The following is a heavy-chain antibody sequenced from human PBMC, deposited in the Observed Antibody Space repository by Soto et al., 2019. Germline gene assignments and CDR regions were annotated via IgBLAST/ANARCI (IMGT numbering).Heavy chain of an antibody. CDR2: IKSKTDGDTT. D-gene: IGHD2-15*01. CDR1: GFTFSNAW. CDR3: TTEDSVVVVAATRQTYYFDY. J-gene: IGHJ4*02. Sequence: EVQLVESGGGLVKPGGSLRLSCAASGFTFSNAWLSWVRQAPGKGLEWVGRIKSKTDGDTTDYAAPVKGRFTISRDDSKNTLYLQMNSRKTEDTAVYYCTTEDSVVVVAATRQTYYFDYWGQGTLVTVSS. V-gene: IGHV3-15*01.